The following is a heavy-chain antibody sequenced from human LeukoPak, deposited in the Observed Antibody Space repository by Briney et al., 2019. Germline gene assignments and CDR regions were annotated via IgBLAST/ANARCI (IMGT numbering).Heavy chain of an antibody. Sequence: GGSLRLSCGASGFTFGSYAVSWVRQPPGRALEGGSTISGRGGSTYYADSLMGRFTISRDNSKNTIYLQMNSPRVEDTALYYCAKESVQAAPLYGVDGWGQGTQVTVSS. D-gene: IGHD2-2*01. V-gene: IGHV3-23*01. CDR3: AKESVQAAPLYGVDG. CDR2: ISGRGGST. CDR1: GFTFGSYA. J-gene: IGHJ4*02.